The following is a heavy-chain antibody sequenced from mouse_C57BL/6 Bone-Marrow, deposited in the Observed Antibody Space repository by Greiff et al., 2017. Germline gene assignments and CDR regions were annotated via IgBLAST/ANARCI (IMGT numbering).Heavy chain of an antibody. J-gene: IGHJ2*01. CDR3: AREAFITTVVDFDY. V-gene: IGHV5-4*01. CDR1: GFTFSSYA. Sequence: EVKVVESGGGLVKPGGSLKLSCAASGFTFSSYAMSWVRQTPEKRLEWVATISDGGSYTYYPDNVKGRFTISRDNAKNNLYLQMSHLKSEDTAMYYCAREAFITTVVDFDYWGQGTTLTVSS. CDR2: ISDGGSYT. D-gene: IGHD1-1*01.